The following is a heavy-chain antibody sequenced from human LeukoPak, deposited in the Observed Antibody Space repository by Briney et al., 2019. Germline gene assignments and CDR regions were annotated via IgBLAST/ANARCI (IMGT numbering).Heavy chain of an antibody. CDR1: RLTFSGDA. D-gene: IGHD2-15*01. Sequence: GGSLRLSCAASRLTFSGDAMSWVRQAPGKGLEWVSYISSGSSTIYYADSVKGRSTISRDNSKNTLYLQMNSLRVEATAVYYCAREDCSGCTCLWGYWGQGTLVTVSS. J-gene: IGHJ4*02. V-gene: IGHV3-48*01. CDR2: ISSGSSTI. CDR3: AREDCSGCTCLWGY.